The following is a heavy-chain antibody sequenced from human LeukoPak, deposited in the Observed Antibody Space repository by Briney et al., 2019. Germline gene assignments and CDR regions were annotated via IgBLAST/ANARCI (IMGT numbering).Heavy chain of an antibody. V-gene: IGHV4-39*07. Sequence: PSETLSLTCTVSGGSISSSSYYWGWIRQPPGKGLEWIGSIYYSGSTYYNPSLKSRVTISVDTSKNQFSLKLSSVTAADTAVYYCAREDTYYYGSGSYYIVWGQGTPVTVSS. CDR2: IYYSGST. D-gene: IGHD3-10*01. CDR3: AREDTYYYGSGSYYIV. CDR1: GGSISSSSYY. J-gene: IGHJ4*02.